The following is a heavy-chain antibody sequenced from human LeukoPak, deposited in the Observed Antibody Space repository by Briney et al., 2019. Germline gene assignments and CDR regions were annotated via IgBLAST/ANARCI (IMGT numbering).Heavy chain of an antibody. Sequence: SVKVSCKASGGTFSSYAISWVRQAPGQGLEWMGRIIPILGIANYAQKFQGRVTITADKSTSTAYMELSSLRSEDTAVYYCPRPPSGSYYLRYFHYCGQGPLVTVSS. CDR1: GGTFSSYA. J-gene: IGHJ4*02. CDR2: IIPILGIA. CDR3: PRPPSGSYYLRYFHY. V-gene: IGHV1-69*04. D-gene: IGHD1-26*01.